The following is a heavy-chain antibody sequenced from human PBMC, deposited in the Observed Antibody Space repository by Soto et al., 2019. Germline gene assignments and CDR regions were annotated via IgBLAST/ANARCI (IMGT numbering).Heavy chain of an antibody. CDR1: GGSISSYY. D-gene: IGHD2-8*01. V-gene: IGHV4-59*08. J-gene: IGHJ4*02. CDR2: IYYSGST. Sequence: SETLSLTCTVSGGSISSYYLSWIRQPPGKGLEWIGYIYYSGSTNYNPSLKSRVTISVDTSKNQFSLKLSSVTAADTAVYYCARLRDIVLMVVDYWGQGTLVTVSS. CDR3: ARLRDIVLMVVDY.